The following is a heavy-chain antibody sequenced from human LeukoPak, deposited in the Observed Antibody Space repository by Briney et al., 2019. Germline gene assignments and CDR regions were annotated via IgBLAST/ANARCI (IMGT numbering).Heavy chain of an antibody. D-gene: IGHD3-22*01. CDR1: GYSFTSYW. CDR3: ARGDHYYDSSGYSLDY. J-gene: IGHJ4*02. V-gene: IGHV5-51*01. CDR2: IYPGDSDT. Sequence: GESLKISCQGSGYSFTSYWIGWVRQMPGKGLEWMGIIYPGDSDTRYSPSFQGQVTISADKSISTAYLQWSSLKASDTAMYYCARGDHYYDSSGYSLDYWGQGTLVTVSS.